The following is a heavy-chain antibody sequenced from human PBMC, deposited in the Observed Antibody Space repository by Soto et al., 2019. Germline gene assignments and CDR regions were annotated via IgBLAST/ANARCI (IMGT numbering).Heavy chain of an antibody. V-gene: IGHV1-69*13. J-gene: IGHJ4*02. CDR3: ARDLYGGNYKEYYFDF. CDR1: GGTFISYA. Sequence: GASVKVSCKASGGTFISYAISWVRQAPGQGLEWMGGIIPIFGTANYAQKFQGRVTITADESTSTAYMELSSLRSEDTAVYYCARDLYGGNYKEYYFDFWGQGTLVTVSS. D-gene: IGHD4-4*01. CDR2: IIPIFGTA.